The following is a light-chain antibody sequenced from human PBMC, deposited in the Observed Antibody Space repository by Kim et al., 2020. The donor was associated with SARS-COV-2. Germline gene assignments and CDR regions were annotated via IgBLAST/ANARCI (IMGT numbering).Light chain of an antibody. Sequence: ELTQPPSASGTPGQTDTISCSGSSSNIEKNDVSWYQQFPGTAPKLLIFGNDQRPSGVPDRISGSKSGTSASLATSGLRSDDEADYYCAAWDDTLKGRVFGGGTQLTVL. J-gene: IGLJ3*02. V-gene: IGLV1-47*01. CDR3: AAWDDTLKGRV. CDR1: SSNIEKND. CDR2: GND.